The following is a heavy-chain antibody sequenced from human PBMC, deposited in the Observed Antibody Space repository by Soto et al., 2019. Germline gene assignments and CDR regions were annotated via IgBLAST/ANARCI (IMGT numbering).Heavy chain of an antibody. CDR2: IYHSGST. D-gene: IGHD6-19*01. CDR3: ARHAVHSSGFAEY. Sequence: SETLSLTCAVSCGSISSGGYSWSSIRQPPGKGLEWIGYIYHSGSTYYNPSLKSRVTISVDRSKNQFSLKLSSVTAADTAVYYCARHAVHSSGFAEYWGQGTRVTVPS. CDR1: CGSISSGGYS. V-gene: IGHV4-30-2*01. J-gene: IGHJ4*02.